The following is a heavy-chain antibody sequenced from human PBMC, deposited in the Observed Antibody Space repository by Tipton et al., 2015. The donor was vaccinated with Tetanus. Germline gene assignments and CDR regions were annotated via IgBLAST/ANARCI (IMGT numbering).Heavy chain of an antibody. Sequence: TLSLTCAVSGGSFSNYYWAWIRQHPGKGLEWIGFTYRSGSTNYNPSLRSRVTISVDTSKKHFSLKLSSVTSADTAVYYCARDPYYNGGGYFDYWGQGTLVTVSS. CDR3: ARDPYYNGGGYFDY. D-gene: IGHD3-10*01. V-gene: IGHV4-59*01. CDR1: GGSFSNYY. CDR2: TYRSGST. J-gene: IGHJ4*02.